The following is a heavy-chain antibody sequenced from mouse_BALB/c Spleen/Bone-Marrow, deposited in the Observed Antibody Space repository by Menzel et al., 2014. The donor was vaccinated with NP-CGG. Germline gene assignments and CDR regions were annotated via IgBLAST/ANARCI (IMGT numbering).Heavy chain of an antibody. J-gene: IGHJ2*01. CDR3: GRSYGSSPFDY. V-gene: IGHV14-3*02. D-gene: IGHD1-1*01. CDR2: IDPANGNT. Sequence: VQLQQSGAELVKPGASVKLSCTASGFNIKDTYMRWVKQGPEQGLEWIGRIDPANGNTKYDPKFQGKATITADTSSNTAFLQLSSLTSEDTAVYYCGRSYGSSPFDYWGQGTTLTVSS. CDR1: GFNIKDTY.